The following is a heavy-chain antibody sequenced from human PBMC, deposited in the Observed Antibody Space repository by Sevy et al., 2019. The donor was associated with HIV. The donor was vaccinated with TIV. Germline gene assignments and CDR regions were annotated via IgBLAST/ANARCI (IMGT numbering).Heavy chain of an antibody. V-gene: IGHV3-9*01. Sequence: GGSLRLSCAASGFTFDDYAIYWVRQAPGTGLEWVSGISWNSGSIGYADSVKGRFTISRDNAKNSLYLQMNSLRPEDTALYYCAKGYRYGLPIQYGMDVWGRGTTVTVSS. CDR1: GFTFDDYA. J-gene: IGHJ6*02. CDR3: AKGYRYGLPIQYGMDV. CDR2: ISWNSGSI. D-gene: IGHD5-18*01.